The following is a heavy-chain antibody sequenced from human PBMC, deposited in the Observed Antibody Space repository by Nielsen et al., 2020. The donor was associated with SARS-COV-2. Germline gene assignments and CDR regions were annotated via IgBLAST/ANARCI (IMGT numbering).Heavy chain of an antibody. CDR1: GFTFSTYS. CDR3: ASGQNVGALYYSPYMDV. CDR2: ISMSSSTM. J-gene: IGHJ6*03. D-gene: IGHD3-22*01. V-gene: IGHV3-48*01. Sequence: GGSLRLSCAASGFTFSTYSMNWVRQAPGEGLEWVSFISMSSSTMYYADSVKGRFTISRDNAKNSLYLQMNSLRAEDTAVYFCASGQNVGALYYSPYMDVWGMGTSVTVSS.